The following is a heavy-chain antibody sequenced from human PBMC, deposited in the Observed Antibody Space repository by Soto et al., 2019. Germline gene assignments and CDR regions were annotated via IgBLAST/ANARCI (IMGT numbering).Heavy chain of an antibody. J-gene: IGHJ6*02. D-gene: IGHD5-12*01. CDR2: ISDTGSG. CDR1: GGSVISGSYY. CDR3: ARAHSGYDPLGMDF. Sequence: QVQLQESGPGLVKPSETLSLTCTVSGGSVISGSYYWSWIRQPPGKGLEWVGCISDTGSGDYNPSLKSRVTISVHTSKRQFSLRLNSVTAADTAVYYFARAHSGYDPLGMDFWDQGTTVTVSS. V-gene: IGHV4-61*01.